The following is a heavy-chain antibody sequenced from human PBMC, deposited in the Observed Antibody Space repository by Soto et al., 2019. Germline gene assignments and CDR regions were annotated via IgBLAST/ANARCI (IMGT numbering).Heavy chain of an antibody. D-gene: IGHD3-22*01. J-gene: IGHJ4*02. CDR2: ISYDGSNK. Sequence: PGGSLRLSCAASGFTFSSYGMHWVRQAPGKGLEWVAVISYDGSNKYYADSVKGRFTISRDNSKNTLYLQMNSLRAEDTAVYYCAKDTHYYDSSGYYFWGQGTLVTVSS. CDR3: AKDTHYYDSSGYYF. V-gene: IGHV3-30*18. CDR1: GFTFSSYG.